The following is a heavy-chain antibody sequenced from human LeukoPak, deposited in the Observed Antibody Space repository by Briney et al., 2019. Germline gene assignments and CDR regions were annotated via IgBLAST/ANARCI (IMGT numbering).Heavy chain of an antibody. V-gene: IGHV3-23*01. CDR1: GFTFSSYA. D-gene: IGHD6-19*01. Sequence: PGGSLRLSCAASGFTFSSYAMSWVRQAPGKGLEWVSAISGSGGSTYYADSVKGRFTISRDNSKNTLYLQMNSLRAEDTAVYYCAKDSISIAVAGYYYYYGMDVWGQGTTVTVSS. CDR2: ISGSGGST. CDR3: AKDSISIAVAGYYYYYGMDV. J-gene: IGHJ6*02.